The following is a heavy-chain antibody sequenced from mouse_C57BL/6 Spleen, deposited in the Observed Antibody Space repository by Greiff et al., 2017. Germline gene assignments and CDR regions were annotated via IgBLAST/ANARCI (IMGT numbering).Heavy chain of an antibody. CDR3: SREEGYGSSYGGLYFCC. J-gene: IGHJ2*01. CDR2: ISSGSSTI. V-gene: IGHV5-17*01. Sequence: EVKLVESGGGLVKPGGSLKLSCAASGFTFSDYGMHWVRQAPEKGLEWVAYISSGSSTIYYEDTVKGRFTISRDNAKNTLFLQMTSLRSEDTAMYYCSREEGYGSSYGGLYFCCWGQGTTLTASS. CDR1: GFTFSDYG. D-gene: IGHD1-1*01.